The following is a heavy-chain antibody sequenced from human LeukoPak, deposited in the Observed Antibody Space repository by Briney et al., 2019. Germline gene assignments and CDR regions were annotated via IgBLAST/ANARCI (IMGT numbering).Heavy chain of an antibody. J-gene: IGHJ3*02. Sequence: ASVKVSCKASGYTFTGYYMHWVRQAPGQGLEWMGRINPNSGGTNYAQKFQGRVTMTRDTSISTAYMELSRLKSDDTAVYYCARDGTRLLARSAFDIWGQGTMVTVSS. V-gene: IGHV1-2*06. CDR1: GYTFTGYY. CDR3: ARDGTRLLARSAFDI. CDR2: INPNSGGT. D-gene: IGHD3-22*01.